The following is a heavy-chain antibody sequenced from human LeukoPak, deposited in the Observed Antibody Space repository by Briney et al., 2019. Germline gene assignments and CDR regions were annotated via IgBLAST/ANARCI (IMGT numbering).Heavy chain of an antibody. CDR3: ARDQLTVTAGLGLDI. CDR1: GFTFSSYW. CDR2: ISSSTI. J-gene: IGHJ3*02. D-gene: IGHD4-17*01. V-gene: IGHV3-48*04. Sequence: GGSLRLSCAASGFTFSSYWMSWVRQAPGKGLEWVSYISSSTIYYADSVKGRFTISRDNAKNSLYLQMNSLRAEDTAVYYCARDQLTVTAGLGLDIWGQGTMVTVSS.